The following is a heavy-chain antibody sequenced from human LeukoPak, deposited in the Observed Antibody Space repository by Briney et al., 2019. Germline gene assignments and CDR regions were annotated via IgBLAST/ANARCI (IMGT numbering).Heavy chain of an antibody. CDR1: GFTFSDYY. CDR3: ARAYDSGGYFQGY. CDR2: ISSSSSYT. Sequence: PGGSLRLSCAASGFTFSDYYMSWIRQAPGKGLEWISYISSSSSYTNYADSVKGRFTISRDSAKNSLYLQMNSLRAEDTAVYYCARAYDSGGYFQGYWGQGTLVTVSS. D-gene: IGHD3-22*01. V-gene: IGHV3-11*06. J-gene: IGHJ4*02.